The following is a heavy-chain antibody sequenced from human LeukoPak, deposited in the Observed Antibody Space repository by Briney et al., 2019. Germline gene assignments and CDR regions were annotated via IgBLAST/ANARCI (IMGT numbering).Heavy chain of an antibody. V-gene: IGHV3-23*01. CDR2: ISGSGGST. CDR3: AKVKGYSNYAGRVPPVRRAFDI. J-gene: IGHJ3*02. Sequence: GGSLRLSCAASGLTFSSYAMSWVRQAPGKGLEWVSAISGSGGSTYYADSVKGRFTISRDNSKNTLYLQMNSLRAEDTAVYYCAKVKGYSNYAGRVPPVRRAFDIWGQGTMVTVSS. D-gene: IGHD4-11*01. CDR1: GLTFSSYA.